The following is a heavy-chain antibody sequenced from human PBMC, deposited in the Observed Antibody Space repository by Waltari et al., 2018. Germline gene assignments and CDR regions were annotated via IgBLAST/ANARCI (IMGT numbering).Heavy chain of an antibody. Sequence: QITLKESGPTLVKPTQTLTLTCTFSGFSLSTSGVGVGWIRQPPGKALEWLALIYWNDDKRYSPSLKSRLTITKDTSKNQVVLTMTNMDPVDTATYYCAHLGQYGSGSPLDYWGQGTLVTVSS. CDR3: AHLGQYGSGSPLDY. D-gene: IGHD3-10*01. J-gene: IGHJ4*02. CDR1: GFSLSTSGVG. CDR2: IYWNDDK. V-gene: IGHV2-5*01.